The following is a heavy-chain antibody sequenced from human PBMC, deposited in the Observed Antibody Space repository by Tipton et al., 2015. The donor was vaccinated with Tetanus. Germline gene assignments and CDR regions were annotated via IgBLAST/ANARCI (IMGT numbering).Heavy chain of an antibody. V-gene: IGHV1-2*02. J-gene: IGHJ6*02. CDR1: GYTFTGYY. Sequence: QLVQSGAEVKKPGASVKVSCKASGYTFTGYYIYWVRQAPGQGLEWMGWIDPNSGGTDYAQKFQGRVTMTRDTSISTAYMEVRSLRSDDTAVYYCARDGGGFISYGMDVWGPGTTVTVS. CDR3: ARDGGGFISYGMDV. D-gene: IGHD3-16*01. CDR2: IDPNSGGT.